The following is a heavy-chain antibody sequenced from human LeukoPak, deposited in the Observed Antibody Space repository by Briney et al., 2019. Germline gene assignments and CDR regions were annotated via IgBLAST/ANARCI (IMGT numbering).Heavy chain of an antibody. CDR3: ASLGVLGATVDY. J-gene: IGHJ4*02. V-gene: IGHV4-39*01. D-gene: IGHD1-26*01. CDR1: GGSISSSSYY. CDR2: IYYSGST. Sequence: SETLSLTCTVSGGSISSSSYYWGWIRQPPGKGLEWIGSIYYSGSTYYNPSLKSRVTISVDTSKNQFSLKLSSVTAADTAVYYCASLGVLGATVDYWGQGTLVTVSS.